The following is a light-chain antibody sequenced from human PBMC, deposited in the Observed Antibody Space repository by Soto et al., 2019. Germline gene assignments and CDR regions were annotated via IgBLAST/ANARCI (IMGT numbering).Light chain of an antibody. V-gene: IGLV1-47*02. Sequence: QSVLTQPPSASGTPGQRVTISCSGSSSNIGSNHVFWYQQLPGTAPKLLIYSNSQRPSGVPDRFSGPKSGTSASLASLAISGLRSEDEGDYFCASWDDSLSGVLFGGGTKGTVL. CDR3: ASWDDSLSGVL. CDR1: SSNIGSNH. J-gene: IGLJ2*01. CDR2: SNS.